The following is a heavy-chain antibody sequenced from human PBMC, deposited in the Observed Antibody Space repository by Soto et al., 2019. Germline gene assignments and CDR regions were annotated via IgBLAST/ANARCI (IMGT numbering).Heavy chain of an antibody. CDR1: GGTFSSYA. CDR3: ARNIAVAGTPYYYGMDV. Sequence: SVKVSCKASGGTFSSYAISWVRQAPGRGLEWMGGIIPIFGTANYAQKFQGRVTITADESTSTAYMELSSLRSEDTAVYYCARNIAVAGTPYYYGMDVWGQGTTVTVSS. J-gene: IGHJ6*02. D-gene: IGHD6-19*01. V-gene: IGHV1-69*13. CDR2: IIPIFGTA.